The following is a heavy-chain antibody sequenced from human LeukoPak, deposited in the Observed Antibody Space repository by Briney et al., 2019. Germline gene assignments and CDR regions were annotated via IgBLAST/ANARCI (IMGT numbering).Heavy chain of an antibody. Sequence: GGSLRLSCAASGFTFSSYGINWVRQAPGRGLEWVSYISSSSSTIYYADSVKGRFTISRDNAKNSLYLQMNSLRAADTAVYYCARGARYFDYWGQGTLVTVSS. J-gene: IGHJ4*02. CDR2: ISSSSSTI. CDR3: ARGARYFDY. CDR1: GFTFSSYG. V-gene: IGHV3-48*01.